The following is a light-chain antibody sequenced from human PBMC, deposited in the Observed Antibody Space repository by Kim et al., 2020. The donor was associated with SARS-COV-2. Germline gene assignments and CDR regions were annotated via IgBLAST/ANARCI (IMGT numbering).Light chain of an antibody. CDR2: GAS. Sequence: EIVLTQSPGTLSLSPGERATLSCRASQSVSSSYLAWYQQKPGQAPRLLIYGASSRATGIPDRFSGSESGTDFTLIISRLEPEDFAVYYCQQNDMSPLTFGGGTKVDFK. CDR3: QQNDMSPLT. CDR1: QSVSSSY. V-gene: IGKV3-20*01. J-gene: IGKJ4*01.